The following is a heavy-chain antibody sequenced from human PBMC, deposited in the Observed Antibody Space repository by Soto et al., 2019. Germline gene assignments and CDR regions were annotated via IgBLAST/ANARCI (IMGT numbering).Heavy chain of an antibody. D-gene: IGHD1-26*01. CDR3: ARERGTGRARDYYYGMDV. V-gene: IGHV3-30-3*01. Sequence: QVQLVESGGGVVQPGRSLRLSCAASGFTFSSYAMHWVRQAPGKGLEWVAVISYDGSNKYYADSVKGRFTISRDNSKNTLYLQMNSRRAEDTAVYYCARERGTGRARDYYYGMDVWGQGTTVTVSS. J-gene: IGHJ6*02. CDR1: GFTFSSYA. CDR2: ISYDGSNK.